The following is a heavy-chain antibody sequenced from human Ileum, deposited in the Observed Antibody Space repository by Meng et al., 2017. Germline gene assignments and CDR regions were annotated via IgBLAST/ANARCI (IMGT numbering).Heavy chain of an antibody. J-gene: IGHJ4*02. CDR2: IYLAGSP. D-gene: IGHD2-15*01. CDR3: VRHGGKYFDS. Sequence: QVQLQGSGPGLVEPSGTLSLTCTVSGGSISSSFYWSWVRQSPGKGLEWIGQIYLAGSPNYHPSLESRVTISVDKSKNQFSLRLTSVTAADTAIFYCVRHGGKYFDSWGQGTLVTVSS. CDR1: GGSISSSFY. V-gene: IGHV4-4*02.